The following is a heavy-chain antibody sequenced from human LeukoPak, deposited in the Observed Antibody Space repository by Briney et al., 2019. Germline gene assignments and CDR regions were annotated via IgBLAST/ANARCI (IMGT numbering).Heavy chain of an antibody. D-gene: IGHD3-10*01. CDR3: ASTIYGSGSYWRNWFDP. Sequence: SETLSLTCTVSGYSISSGYYWGWIRQPPGKGLEWIGSIYHSGSTYYNPSLKSRVTISVDTSKNQFSLKLSSVTAADTAVYYCASTIYGSGSYWRNWFDPWGQGTLVTVSS. CDR1: GYSISSGYY. J-gene: IGHJ5*02. V-gene: IGHV4-38-2*02. CDR2: IYHSGST.